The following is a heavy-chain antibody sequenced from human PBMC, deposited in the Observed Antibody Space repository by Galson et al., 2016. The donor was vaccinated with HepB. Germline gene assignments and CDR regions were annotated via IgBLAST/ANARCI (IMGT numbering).Heavy chain of an antibody. J-gene: IGHJ3*02. V-gene: IGHV4-59*12. CDR2: IYFSGTT. CDR3: ARNRYGEVGFDI. CDR1: GGSISPYF. Sequence: SETLSLTCTVSGGSISPYFWSWIRRPPGKGLEWIAYIYFSGTTNYNPSLKSRVTISLDTSQGQFSLKVTSVTAADPAVYYCARNRYGEVGFDIWGQGTLVPVSS. D-gene: IGHD5-18*01.